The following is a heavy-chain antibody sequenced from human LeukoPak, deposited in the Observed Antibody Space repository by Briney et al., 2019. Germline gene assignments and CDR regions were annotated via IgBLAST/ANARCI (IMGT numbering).Heavy chain of an antibody. CDR3: ARSDPQLDL. V-gene: IGHV1-2*02. CDR2: VVPNSGGT. D-gene: IGHD2-2*01. J-gene: IGHJ5*02. CDR1: GGTFSSYA. Sequence: GASVKVSCKASGGTFSSYAISWVRQAPGQGLEWMGWVVPNSGGTNYAQKFQGRITMTRDTSINTAYMELSSLGSDDTAVYYCARSDPQLDLWGQGTLVTVSS.